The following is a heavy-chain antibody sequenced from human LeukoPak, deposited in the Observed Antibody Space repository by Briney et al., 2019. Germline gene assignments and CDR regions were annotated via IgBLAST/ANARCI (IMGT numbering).Heavy chain of an antibody. CDR1: GFTFSSYW. Sequence: PGGSLRLPCAASGFTFSSYWMNWARQAPGRGLVWVSRIASDGSSTTYADSVKGRFSISRDNAKNTLYLQMNSLRVEDTAVYYCARGRPHGNDYWGQGTLVTVSS. V-gene: IGHV3-74*01. CDR2: IASDGSST. J-gene: IGHJ4*02. D-gene: IGHD4-23*01. CDR3: ARGRPHGNDY.